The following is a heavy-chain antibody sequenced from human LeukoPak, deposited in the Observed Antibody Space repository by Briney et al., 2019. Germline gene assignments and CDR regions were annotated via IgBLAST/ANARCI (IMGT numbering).Heavy chain of an antibody. CDR1: GGSISSYY. D-gene: IGHD3-3*01. V-gene: IGHV4-59*01. CDR3: ARAIFGVVIIPPPYYMDV. J-gene: IGHJ6*03. Sequence: SETLSLTCTVSGGSISSYYWSWIRQPPGKGLEWIGYIYYSGSTNYNPSLKSRVTKSVDTSKNQFSLKLSSVTAADTAVYYCARAIFGVVIIPPPYYMDVWGKGTTVTVSS. CDR2: IYYSGST.